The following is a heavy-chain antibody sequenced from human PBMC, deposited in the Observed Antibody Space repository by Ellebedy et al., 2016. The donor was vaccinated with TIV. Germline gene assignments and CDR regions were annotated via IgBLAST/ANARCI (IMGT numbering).Heavy chain of an antibody. CDR1: GFTFSSYA. D-gene: IGHD3/OR15-3a*01. V-gene: IGHV3-23*01. Sequence: GESLKISCAASGFTFSSYAMNWIRQAPGKGLEWVSVISGGGETTSYADSVKGRFTISRDNSKNMLFLQMSSLRAEDTAVYFCARRSTDFAFDSWGQGTLVTVSS. CDR2: ISGGGETT. CDR3: ARRSTDFAFDS. J-gene: IGHJ4*02.